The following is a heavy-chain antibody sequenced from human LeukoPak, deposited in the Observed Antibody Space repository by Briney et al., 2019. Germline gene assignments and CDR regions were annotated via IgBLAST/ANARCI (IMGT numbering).Heavy chain of an antibody. J-gene: IGHJ5*02. CDR2: INQDGSKK. Sequence: GGSLRLSCAASGGTFSNYWRSWVRQAPGKGLEWVGEINQDGSKKYYVDSVKGGITIFRDNAKKSLYLQMNSLRADATATYYSARAGYSTSSRSYSGFDLWGQGTLVTVSS. V-gene: IGHV3-7*03. D-gene: IGHD2-2*02. CDR1: GGTFSNYW. CDR3: ARAGYSTSSRSYSGFDL.